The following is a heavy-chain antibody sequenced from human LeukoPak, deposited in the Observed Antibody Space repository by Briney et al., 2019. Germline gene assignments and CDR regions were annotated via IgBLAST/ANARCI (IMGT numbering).Heavy chain of an antibody. CDR3: ARAHIVGFDYYYYLDV. J-gene: IGHJ6*03. CDR1: GFTFSSYW. V-gene: IGHV3-74*01. Sequence: PGGSLRLSCAASGFTFSSYWMHWVRQAPGKRLVWVSHINSDESSTNYADSVKGRFTISRDNAKNSLYLQMNSLRAEDTAVYYCARAHIVGFDYYYYLDVWGRGTTVTVSS. D-gene: IGHD3-16*02. CDR2: INSDESST.